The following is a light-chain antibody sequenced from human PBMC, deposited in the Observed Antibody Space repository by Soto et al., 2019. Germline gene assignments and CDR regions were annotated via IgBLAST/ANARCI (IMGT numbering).Light chain of an antibody. CDR3: YSAADNKPYVI. CDR1: VLAKKY. Sequence: SYELTQPSSVSVSPGQTARITCSGDVLAKKYARGFQQKPGQAPMLVIYKDNERPSGIPERFSGSSSGTTVTLTISGAQVEDEADYYCYSAADNKPYVIFGGGTKLTVL. J-gene: IGLJ2*01. CDR2: KDN. V-gene: IGLV3-27*01.